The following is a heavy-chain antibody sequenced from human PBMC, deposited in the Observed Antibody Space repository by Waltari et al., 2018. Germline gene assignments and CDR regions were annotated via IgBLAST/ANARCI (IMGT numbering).Heavy chain of an antibody. CDR1: GFTFSNYA. CDR2: VHCAGIKA. J-gene: IGHJ4*02. D-gene: IGHD1-26*01. V-gene: IGHV3-23*01. CDR3: AKRGGTGTVAVGGIHCDH. Sequence: EVQLLESGGGLVQPGGSLRLSCAASGFTFSNYAIYWVRQAPGEGLVAMSSVHCAGIKAYYADSGKRRFTISEDNSKNTACLELGSLRVEDTATYYCAKRGGTGTVAVGGIHCDHWGQGTLVTVSS.